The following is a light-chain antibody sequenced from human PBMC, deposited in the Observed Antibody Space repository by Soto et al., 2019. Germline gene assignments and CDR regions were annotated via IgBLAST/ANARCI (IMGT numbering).Light chain of an antibody. CDR3: QQYYSTPPMYT. V-gene: IGKV4-1*01. Sequence: DIVMTQSPDSQAVSLGERATINCKSRQSVLYSSNNKNYLAWYQQKPGQPPKLLIYWASTRESGVPDRFSGSGSGTDFTLTISSLQAEDVAVYYCQQYYSTPPMYTFGQGTKLEIK. CDR1: QSVLYSSNNKNY. J-gene: IGKJ2*01. CDR2: WAS.